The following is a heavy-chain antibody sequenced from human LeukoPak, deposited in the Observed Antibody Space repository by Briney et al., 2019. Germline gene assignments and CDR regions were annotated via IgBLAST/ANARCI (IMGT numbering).Heavy chain of an antibody. D-gene: IGHD6-13*01. CDR2: IYYSGST. J-gene: IGHJ4*02. CDR1: GGSISSGDYY. CDR3: ARESSSGIAAANY. Sequence: SSETLSLTCTVSGGSISSGDYYWSWIRRPPGKGLEWIGYIYYSGSTYYNPSLKSRVTISVDTSKNQFSLKLSSVTAADTAVYYCARESSSGIAAANYWGQGTLVTVSS. V-gene: IGHV4-30-4*01.